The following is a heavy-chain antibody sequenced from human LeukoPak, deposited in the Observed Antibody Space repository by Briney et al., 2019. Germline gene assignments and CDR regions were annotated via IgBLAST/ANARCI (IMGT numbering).Heavy chain of an antibody. J-gene: IGHJ5*02. V-gene: IGHV3-30-3*01. Sequence: GGSLRLSCAASRFIFTNFAMHWVRQAPGKGLDWVAVISSDGDNKYYADSVKGRFTISRDNSENTLYLQMNSLRVEDTAIYYCARAGSTTWYGYNWFDPWGQGTLVTVSS. D-gene: IGHD2-2*01. CDR2: ISSDGDNK. CDR1: RFIFTNFA. CDR3: ARAGSTTWYGYNWFDP.